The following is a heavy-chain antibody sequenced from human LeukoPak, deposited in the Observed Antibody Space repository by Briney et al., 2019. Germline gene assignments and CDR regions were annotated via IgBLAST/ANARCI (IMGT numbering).Heavy chain of an antibody. CDR2: IGTAGDT. V-gene: IGHV3-13*01. CDR3: ARADYGDYEGEYYYGMDV. CDR1: GFTFSSYD. Sequence: PGGSLRLSCAASGFTFSSYDMHWVRQATGKGLEWVSAIGTAGDTYYPGSVKGRFTISRENAKNSLYLQMNSLRAGDTAVYYCARADYGDYEGEYYYGMDVWGQGTTVTVSS. D-gene: IGHD4-17*01. J-gene: IGHJ6*02.